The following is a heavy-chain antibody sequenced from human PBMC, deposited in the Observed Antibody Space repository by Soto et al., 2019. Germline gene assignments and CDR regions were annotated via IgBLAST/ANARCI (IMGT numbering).Heavy chain of an antibody. CDR3: ARGNGALDY. Sequence: EVQLVESGGGLVQPGRSLRLSCAASEFRFDDYVMHWVRQAPGKGLEWVSGIAWNGAIIGYADSVKGRLTISRDNANNSLYLQMNSLRAEDTALYYCARGNGALDYWGQGTLVTVSS. CDR2: IAWNGAII. CDR1: EFRFDDYV. J-gene: IGHJ4*02. V-gene: IGHV3-9*01.